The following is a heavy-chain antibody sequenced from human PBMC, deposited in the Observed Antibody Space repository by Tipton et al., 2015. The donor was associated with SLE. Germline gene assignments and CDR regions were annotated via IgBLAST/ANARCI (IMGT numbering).Heavy chain of an antibody. Sequence: GLVKPSETLSLTCTVSGGSISFDYWSWIRQSAGRGLEWIGRIYSSGDRDYNPSLRSRVTMSVDTSKNQVSLNLNSVTAADTAVYYCASVRGAFDIWGQGTMVTVSS. CDR2: IYSSGDR. J-gene: IGHJ3*02. CDR3: ASVRGAFDI. CDR1: GGSISFDY. V-gene: IGHV4-4*07. D-gene: IGHD3-10*02.